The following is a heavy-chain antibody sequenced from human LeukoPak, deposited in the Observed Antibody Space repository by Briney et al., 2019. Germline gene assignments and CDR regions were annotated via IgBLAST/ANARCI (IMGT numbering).Heavy chain of an antibody. Sequence: PGGSLRLSCAASGFTFSDYYMSWIRQAPGKGLEWVSYISSSGNTIYYADSVKGRFTISRDNAKNSLYLQMNSLRAEDTAVYYCARGGRYIVVVPAAIHDAFDIWGQGTMVTVSS. CDR3: ARGGRYIVVVPAAIHDAFDI. CDR2: ISSSGNTI. V-gene: IGHV3-11*01. CDR1: GFTFSDYY. D-gene: IGHD2-2*01. J-gene: IGHJ3*02.